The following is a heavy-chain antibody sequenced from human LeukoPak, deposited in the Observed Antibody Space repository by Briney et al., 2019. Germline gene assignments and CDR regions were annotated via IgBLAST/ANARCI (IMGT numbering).Heavy chain of an antibody. D-gene: IGHD5-18*01. CDR3: ARGSRGYSYG. CDR1: GGSISSGGYS. J-gene: IGHJ4*02. Sequence: SETLSLTCAVSGGSISSGGYSWSWIRQPPGKGLEWIGYIYHSGSTNYNPSLKSRVAISVDTSKNQFSLKLSSVTAADTAVYYCARGSRGYSYGWGQGTLSPSPQ. V-gene: IGHV4-61*08. CDR2: IYHSGST.